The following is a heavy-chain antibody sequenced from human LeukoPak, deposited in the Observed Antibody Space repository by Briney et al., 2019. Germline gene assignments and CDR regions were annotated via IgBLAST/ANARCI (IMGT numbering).Heavy chain of an antibody. CDR1: RFAFSVYE. Sequence: PGGSLRLSCAASRFAFSVYEMYWARQAPGKGLEWIAYISSSGGTRHYAASERGRFTICCYNAKNFLYLQMNSLIAGDTAIYYCSTVTVASHFGSWGQATLVTVSS. CDR3: STVTVASHFGS. D-gene: IGHD5-12*01. CDR2: ISSSGGTR. V-gene: IGHV3-48*03. J-gene: IGHJ4*02.